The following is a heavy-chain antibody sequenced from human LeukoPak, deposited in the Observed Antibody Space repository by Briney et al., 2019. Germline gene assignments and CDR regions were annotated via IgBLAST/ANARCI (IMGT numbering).Heavy chain of an antibody. D-gene: IGHD6-6*01. Sequence: PLETLSLTCTVSGGSISSYYWSWIRQPPGKGLEWIGYIYTSGSTNYNPSLKSRVTISVDTSKNQFSLKLSSVTAADTAVYYCARHIPDSSSSVFDYWGQGTLVTVSS. V-gene: IGHV4-4*09. CDR2: IYTSGST. CDR3: ARHIPDSSSSVFDY. CDR1: GGSISSYY. J-gene: IGHJ4*02.